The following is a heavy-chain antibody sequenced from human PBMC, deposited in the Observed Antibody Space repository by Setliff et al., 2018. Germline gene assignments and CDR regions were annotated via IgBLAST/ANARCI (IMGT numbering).Heavy chain of an antibody. CDR1: GDSISSRPFY. CDR3: ARGPYEGPPANPYGYCSGGSCLGANAFDI. CDR2: IYTSWST. Sequence: LSLTCTVSGDSISSRPFYWGWFRQPAGKELEWIGQIYTSWSTIYNPSLKSRVTILLDTSKNQFSLKLSSVTAADTAVYYCARGPYEGPPANPYGYCSGGSCLGANAFDIWGQGTMVTVSS. J-gene: IGHJ3*02. V-gene: IGHV4-61*09. D-gene: IGHD2-15*01.